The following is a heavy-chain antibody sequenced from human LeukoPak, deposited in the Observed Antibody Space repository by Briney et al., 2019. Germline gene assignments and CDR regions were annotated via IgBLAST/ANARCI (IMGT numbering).Heavy chain of an antibody. CDR2: INPNSGGT. CDR3: ARVRRGRGVILAD. Sequence: GASVKVSCKASGGTFSSYAISWVRQAPGQGLEWMGWINPNSGGTNYAQKFQGRVTMTRDTSISTAYMELSRLRSDDTAVYYCARVRRGRGVILADWGQGTLVTVSS. D-gene: IGHD3-16*01. V-gene: IGHV1-2*02. CDR1: GGTFSSYA. J-gene: IGHJ4*02.